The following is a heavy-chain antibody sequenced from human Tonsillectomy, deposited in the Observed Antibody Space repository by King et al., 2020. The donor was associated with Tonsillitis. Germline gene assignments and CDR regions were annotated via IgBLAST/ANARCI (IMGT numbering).Heavy chain of an antibody. J-gene: IGHJ1*01. D-gene: IGHD6-19*01. CDR3: AKDRYSSGWSKYPRPCPFQH. V-gene: IGHV3-30*02. Sequence: VQLVESGGGVVQPGGSLRLSCAASGFTFSSYGMHWVRQAPGKGLEWVAVIRYDGSNKYYADSVKGRFTISRDNSKNTLYLQMNSLRAEDTAVYYCAKDRYSSGWSKYPRPCPFQHWGQGTLVTVSP. CDR2: IRYDGSNK. CDR1: GFTFSSYG.